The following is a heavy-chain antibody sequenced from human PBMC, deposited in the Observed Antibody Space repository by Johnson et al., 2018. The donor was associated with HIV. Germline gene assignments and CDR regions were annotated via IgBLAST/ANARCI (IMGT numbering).Heavy chain of an antibody. CDR1: GFTVSSNY. J-gene: IGHJ3*02. Sequence: EQLVESGGGLVQPGGSLRLSCAASGFTVSSNYMSWVRQAPGKGLEWVSVIYSGGSTYYADSVKGKFTNSRDNSKNTLYLQMNSLGAEDTAVYYCARTLRPGPDTFDIWGQGTMVTVSS. CDR3: ARTLRPGPDTFDI. CDR2: IYSGGST. V-gene: IGHV3-66*01. D-gene: IGHD5-12*01.